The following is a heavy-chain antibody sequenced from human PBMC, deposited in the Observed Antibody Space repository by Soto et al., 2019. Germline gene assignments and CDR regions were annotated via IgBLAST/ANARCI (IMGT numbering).Heavy chain of an antibody. V-gene: IGHV4-59*01. CDR1: GGSISSYY. Sequence: SETLSLTWTVSGGSISSYYWSWIRQTPGKGLEWIGYIYNSGSTYYNPSLKSRVTISVDTSKNQFSLKLSSVTAADTAIYYCAREGEGFDYWGQGTQVTVSS. CDR3: AREGEGFDY. D-gene: IGHD3-10*01. CDR2: IYNSGST. J-gene: IGHJ4*02.